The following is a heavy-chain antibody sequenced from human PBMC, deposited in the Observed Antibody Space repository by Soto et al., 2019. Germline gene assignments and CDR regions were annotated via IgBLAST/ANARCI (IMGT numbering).Heavy chain of an antibody. CDR2: INVDNGNT. Sequence: ASVKVSCKASGYTFFNYAIHWVRQAPGQGLEWLGWINVDNGNTKYSQKFQGRVSITRDTSASTAYMELSNLRSEDTAMYYCARPVTTYNYFYGVDVWGQGTTVTVS. J-gene: IGHJ6*02. D-gene: IGHD4-17*01. CDR1: GYTFFNYA. CDR3: ARPVTTYNYFYGVDV. V-gene: IGHV1-3*01.